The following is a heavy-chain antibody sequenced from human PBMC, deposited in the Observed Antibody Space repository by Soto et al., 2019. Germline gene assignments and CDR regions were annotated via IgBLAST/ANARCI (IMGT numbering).Heavy chain of an antibody. V-gene: IGHV4-61*01. CDR1: GGSVSSGSYY. CDR3: ARGPADNWFDP. CDR2: IYYSGST. J-gene: IGHJ5*02. Sequence: QVQLQESGPGLVKPSETLSLTCTVSGGSVSSGSYYWSWIRQPPGKGLEWIGYIYYSGSTNYNPSLKRRVTISVATSKNQFSLKLSSVSAADTAVYYCARGPADNWFDPWGQGTLVTVSS.